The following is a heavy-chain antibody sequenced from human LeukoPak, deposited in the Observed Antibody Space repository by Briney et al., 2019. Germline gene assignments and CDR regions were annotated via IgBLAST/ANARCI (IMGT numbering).Heavy chain of an antibody. D-gene: IGHD1-26*01. V-gene: IGHV4-34*01. CDR1: SGSFSGYY. J-gene: IGHJ5*02. CDR3: ARGEWEVRFDP. CDR2: INQSGNT. Sequence: SETLSLTCAVYSGSFSGYYWSWLRQPPGKGLEWIGEINQSGNTNYNPSLKSRVTISVDTSKSQFSLKLSSVTAADTAVYYCARGEWEVRFDPWGQGTLVTVSS.